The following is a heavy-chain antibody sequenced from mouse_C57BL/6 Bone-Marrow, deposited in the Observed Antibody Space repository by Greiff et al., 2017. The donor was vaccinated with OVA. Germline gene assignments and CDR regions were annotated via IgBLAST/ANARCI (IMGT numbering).Heavy chain of an antibody. J-gene: IGHJ3*01. CDR2: ISYDGSN. D-gene: IGHD1-1*01. CDR1: GYSITSGYY. Sequence: VQLKESGPGLVKPSQSLSLTCSVTGYSITSGYYWNWIRQFPGNKLEWMGYISYDGSNNYNPSLKNRISITRDTSKNQFFLKLNSVTTEDTATYYCARGPQGYYGSSYVEAYWGQGTLVTVSA. CDR3: ARGPQGYYGSSYVEAY. V-gene: IGHV3-6*01.